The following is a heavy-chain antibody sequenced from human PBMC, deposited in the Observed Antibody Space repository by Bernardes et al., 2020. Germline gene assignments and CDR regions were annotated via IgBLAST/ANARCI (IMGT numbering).Heavy chain of an antibody. Sequence: GSLRLSCTPSTFSISTSAMNWVRQAPGKGLEWVALISWYRNNEHYADSVNGRFSISRDNSKNTVFLQMNSLRAEDTAMYYCARDLAGAPAWYFDLWGRGTLVTVSS. CDR1: TFSISTSA. CDR3: ARDLAGAPAWYFDL. D-gene: IGHD6-19*01. V-gene: IGHV3-30-3*01. CDR2: ISWYRNNE. J-gene: IGHJ2*01.